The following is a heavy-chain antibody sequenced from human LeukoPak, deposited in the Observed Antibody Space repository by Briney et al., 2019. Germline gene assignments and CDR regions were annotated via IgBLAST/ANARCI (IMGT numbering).Heavy chain of an antibody. CDR3: AITHYDILTGYHKYMGV. D-gene: IGHD3-9*01. Sequence: PGGSLRLSCAASGFTFSSYYMSWVRQAPEKGLEWVANIKEDGSEKYYVDSVKGRFTISRDNAKNSLYLQMNSLRAEDTAVYYCAITHYDILTGYHKYMGVWGKGTTVTISS. J-gene: IGHJ6*03. CDR1: GFTFSSYY. V-gene: IGHV3-7*01. CDR2: IKEDGSEK.